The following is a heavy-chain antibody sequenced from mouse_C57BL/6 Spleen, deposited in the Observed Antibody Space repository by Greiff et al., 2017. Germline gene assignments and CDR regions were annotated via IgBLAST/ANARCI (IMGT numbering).Heavy chain of an antibody. Sequence: EVQLQQSGPELVKPGASVKISCKASGYSFTGYYMHWVKQSSEKSLEWIGEINPSTGGTSYNQKFKGKATLTVDKSSSTAYMQLKSLTSEDSAVYYCARPLYDGYPAYWGQGTLVTVSA. J-gene: IGHJ3*01. V-gene: IGHV1-43*01. CDR1: GYSFTGYY. CDR2: INPSTGGT. D-gene: IGHD2-3*01. CDR3: ARPLYDGYPAY.